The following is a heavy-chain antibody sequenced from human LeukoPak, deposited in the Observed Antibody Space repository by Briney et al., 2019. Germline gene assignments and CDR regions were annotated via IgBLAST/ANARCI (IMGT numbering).Heavy chain of an antibody. V-gene: IGHV5-51*01. CDR1: GYSFTSYW. Sequence: GESLKISCEGSGYSFTSYWIGWVRQMPGKGLEWMGIIYPGDSDTKYSPSFQGQGTISADKSISTAYLQWSSLKASDTAMYYCARTTYYYGSGSYKYYYMDVWGKGTTVTVSS. J-gene: IGHJ6*03. CDR3: ARTTYYYGSGSYKYYYMDV. D-gene: IGHD3-10*01. CDR2: IYPGDSDT.